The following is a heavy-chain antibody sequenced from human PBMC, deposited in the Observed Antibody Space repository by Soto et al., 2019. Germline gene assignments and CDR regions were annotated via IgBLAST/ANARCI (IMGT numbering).Heavy chain of an antibody. Sequence: SETLSLTCIVSGDSISSYYWSWIRQPPGKGLEWIGHIHYTGSTKQNPSLKSRVTISLDTSENQFSLKLTSVTAADTAVYFCARRPPCSLNSCPFDGWGQGIRVTVSS. V-gene: IGHV4-59*08. CDR1: GDSISSYY. CDR2: IHYTGST. D-gene: IGHD2-2*01. CDR3: ARRPPCSLNSCPFDG. J-gene: IGHJ4*01.